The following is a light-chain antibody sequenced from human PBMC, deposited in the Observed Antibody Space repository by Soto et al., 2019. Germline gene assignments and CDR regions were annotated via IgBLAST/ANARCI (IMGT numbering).Light chain of an antibody. CDR2: GAS. CDR1: QSVSSVS. J-gene: IGKJ2*01. V-gene: IGKV3-20*01. CDR3: QQYGGSPLVT. Sequence: EIVLTQSPGTLSLSPGERATLSCRGSQSVSSVSLAWYQQKPGQAPRLLVYGASTRATGIPDRFSGSGSGTDFTLTISRLEPEDFAVYYCQQYGGSPLVTFGQGTKLEIK.